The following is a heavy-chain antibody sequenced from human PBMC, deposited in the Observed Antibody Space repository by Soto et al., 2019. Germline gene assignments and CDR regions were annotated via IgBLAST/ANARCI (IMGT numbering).Heavy chain of an antibody. CDR1: GYSLTSYW. D-gene: IGHD3-22*01. CDR2: IYPGDSDT. CDR3: ARHKEYYYDSSGYYDY. V-gene: IGHV5-51*01. J-gene: IGHJ4*02. Sequence: GESLKISCKGSGYSLTSYWIGWVRQMPGKGLEWMGIIYPGDSDTRYSPSFQGQVTISADKSISTAYLQWSSLKASDTAMYYCARHKEYYYDSSGYYDYWGQGTLVTVSS.